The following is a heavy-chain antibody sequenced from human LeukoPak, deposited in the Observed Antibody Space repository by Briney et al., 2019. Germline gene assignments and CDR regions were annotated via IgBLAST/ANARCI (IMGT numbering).Heavy chain of an antibody. CDR2: ISYDGSNK. V-gene: IGHV3-30-3*01. Sequence: GGSLRLSCAASGFTFSSYAMHWVRQAPGKGLEWVAVISYDGSNKYYADSVKGRFTISRDNSKNTLYLQMNSLRAEDTAVYYCAKDHTSYGIYQSPDYWGQGTLVTVSS. J-gene: IGHJ4*02. CDR3: AKDHTSYGIYQSPDY. CDR1: GFTFSSYA. D-gene: IGHD5-18*01.